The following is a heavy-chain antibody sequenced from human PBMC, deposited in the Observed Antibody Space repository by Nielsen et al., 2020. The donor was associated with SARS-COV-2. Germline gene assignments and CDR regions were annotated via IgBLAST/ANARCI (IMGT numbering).Heavy chain of an antibody. CDR1: GFTFSSYA. D-gene: IGHD3-10*01. Sequence: GGSLRLSCAASGFTFSSYAMHWVRQAPGKGLEYVSAISSNGGSTYYADSVKGRFTISRDNSKNTLYLQMNSLRAEDTAVYYCARGRFGELLYKGLDYWGQGTLVTVSS. CDR3: ARGRFGELLYKGLDY. V-gene: IGHV3-64*04. J-gene: IGHJ4*02. CDR2: ISSNGGST.